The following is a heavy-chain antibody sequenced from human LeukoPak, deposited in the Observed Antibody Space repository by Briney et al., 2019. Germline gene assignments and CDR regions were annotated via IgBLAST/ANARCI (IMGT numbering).Heavy chain of an antibody. D-gene: IGHD1-1*01. Sequence: GESLKISCKGSGYSFTNYWIGWVRQMPGKGLEWMGIIYPGDSDTRYSPSFQGQVTISADKSISTAYLQWTSLKASDTAIYYCARRGGGSTGGFYFDYWGQGSLVTVSS. J-gene: IGHJ4*02. CDR2: IYPGDSDT. V-gene: IGHV5-51*01. CDR1: GYSFTNYW. CDR3: ARRGGGSTGGFYFDY.